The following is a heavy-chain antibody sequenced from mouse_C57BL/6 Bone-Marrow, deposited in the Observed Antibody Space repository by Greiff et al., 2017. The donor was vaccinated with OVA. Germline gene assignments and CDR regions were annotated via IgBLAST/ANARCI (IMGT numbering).Heavy chain of an antibody. D-gene: IGHD1-1*01. CDR3: ARLTTVVYNWYFDV. CDR2: IDPSDSYT. CDR1: GYTFTSYC. Sequence: QVQLQQPGAELVMPGASVKLSCKASGYTFTSYCMHWVKQRPGQGLEWIGEIDPSDSYTNYNQKFKGKSTLTVDKSSSTAYMQLSSLTSEDSAVYYCARLTTVVYNWYFDVWGTGTTVTVSS. V-gene: IGHV1-69*01. J-gene: IGHJ1*03.